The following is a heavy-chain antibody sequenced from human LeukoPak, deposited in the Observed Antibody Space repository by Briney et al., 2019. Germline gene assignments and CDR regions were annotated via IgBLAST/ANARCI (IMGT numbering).Heavy chain of an antibody. Sequence: GGSLRLSCAASGFTFSSYDMHWVRQATGKGLEWVSAIGTAGDTYYPGSVKGRFTISRENAKNSLYLQMNSLRAGDTAVYYCARSDTANYYYYGMDVWGKGTTVTVSS. V-gene: IGHV3-13*01. CDR3: ARSDTANYYYYGMDV. CDR2: IGTAGDT. D-gene: IGHD5-18*01. J-gene: IGHJ6*04. CDR1: GFTFSSYD.